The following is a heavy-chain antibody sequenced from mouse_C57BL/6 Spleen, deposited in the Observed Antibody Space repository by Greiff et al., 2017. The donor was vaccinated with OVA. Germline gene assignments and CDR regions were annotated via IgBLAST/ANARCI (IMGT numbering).Heavy chain of an antibody. CDR1: GYAFSSSW. J-gene: IGHJ4*01. CDR2: IYPGDGDT. D-gene: IGHD2-5*01. CDR3: ARSNYWAMDD. Sequence: QVQLKQSGPELVKPGASVKISCKASGYAFSSSWMNWVKQRPGKGLEWIGRIYPGDGDTNYNGKFKGKATLTADKSSSTAYMQLSSLTSEDSAVYFCARSNYWAMDDWGQGTSVTVSS. V-gene: IGHV1-82*01.